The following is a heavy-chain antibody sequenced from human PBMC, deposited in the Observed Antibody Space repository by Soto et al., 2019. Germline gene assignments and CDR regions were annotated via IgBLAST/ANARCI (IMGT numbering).Heavy chain of an antibody. CDR3: ARGYQLLWPDAFDI. D-gene: IGHD2-2*01. V-gene: IGHV4-31*03. CDR1: GGSISSGGYY. CDR2: IYYSGST. Sequence: SETLSLTCTVSGGSISSGGYYWSWIRQHPGKGLEWIGYIYYSGSTYYNPSLKSRVTISVDTSKNQFSLKLSSVTAADTAVYYCARGYQLLWPDAFDIWGQGTMVTVSS. J-gene: IGHJ3*02.